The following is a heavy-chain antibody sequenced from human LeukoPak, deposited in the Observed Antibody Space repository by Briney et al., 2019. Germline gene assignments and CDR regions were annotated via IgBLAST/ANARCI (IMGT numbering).Heavy chain of an antibody. J-gene: IGHJ5*02. CDR1: GGSFSGYY. D-gene: IGHD6-19*01. CDR2: INHSGST. CDR3: ARDTKTIAVPLSP. Sequence: SETLSLTCAVYGGSFSGYYWSWIRQPPGKGLEWIGEINHSGSTNYNPSLKSRVTISVDTSKNQFSLKLSSVTAADTAVYYCARDTKTIAVPLSPWGQGTLVTVSS. V-gene: IGHV4-34*01.